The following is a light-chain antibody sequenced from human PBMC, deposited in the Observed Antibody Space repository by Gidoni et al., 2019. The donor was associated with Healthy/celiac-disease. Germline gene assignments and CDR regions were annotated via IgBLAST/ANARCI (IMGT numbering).Light chain of an antibody. Sequence: IVLTQSPGTLSLSPGESATLSCRAGQSVSSSYLAWYQQKPGQAPRLLIYGASSRATGIPDRFSGSGAGTDFTLTISRLEPEDYEVYYCQKYGSTFGGGTKVEIK. V-gene: IGKV3-20*01. J-gene: IGKJ4*01. CDR2: GAS. CDR3: QKYGST. CDR1: QSVSSSY.